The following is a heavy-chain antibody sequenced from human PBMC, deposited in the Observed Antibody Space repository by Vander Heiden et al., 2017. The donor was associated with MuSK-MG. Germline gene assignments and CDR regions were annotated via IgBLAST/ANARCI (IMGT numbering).Heavy chain of an antibody. CDR3: AKADYDSSGFDY. CDR1: GFTFSSYA. J-gene: IGHJ4*02. D-gene: IGHD3-22*01. CDR2: ISGSGGST. V-gene: IGHV3-23*04. Sequence: EVQLVESGGGLVQPGGSLRLSCAASGFTFSSYAMSWVRQAPGKGLEWVSAISGSGGSTYYADAVKGRFTISRDNSKNTRYLKMKRMRAEDTAVYYCAKADYDSSGFDYWGQGTMVTVSS.